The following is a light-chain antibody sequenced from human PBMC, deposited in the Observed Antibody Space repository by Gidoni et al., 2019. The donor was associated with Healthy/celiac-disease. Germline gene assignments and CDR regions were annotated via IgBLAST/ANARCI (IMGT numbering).Light chain of an antibody. J-gene: IGKJ4*01. Sequence: TVLTLSPGTLSLSPGGRATLPCRASQSIRSSYLAWYQQNPGQAPRLLIYGASSRATGIPDRFSGSGSGTDFTLTISRLEPEDFAVYYCQQYGSSPLTFGGGTKVEIK. CDR1: QSIRSSY. V-gene: IGKV3-20*01. CDR2: GAS. CDR3: QQYGSSPLT.